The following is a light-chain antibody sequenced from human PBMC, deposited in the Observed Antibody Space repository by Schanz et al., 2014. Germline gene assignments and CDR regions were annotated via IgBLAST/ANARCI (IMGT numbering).Light chain of an antibody. V-gene: IGKV3-15*01. CDR3: QQYNKWPPGT. Sequence: EIVMTQSPATLSVSPGERATLSCRAGQSVSSNLAWYQQKPGQAPRLLIYGASTRATGIPARFSGSGSGTEFTLIISSLQSEDFAVYYCQQYNKWPPGTLGQGTKLEI. CDR1: QSVSSN. J-gene: IGKJ2*01. CDR2: GAS.